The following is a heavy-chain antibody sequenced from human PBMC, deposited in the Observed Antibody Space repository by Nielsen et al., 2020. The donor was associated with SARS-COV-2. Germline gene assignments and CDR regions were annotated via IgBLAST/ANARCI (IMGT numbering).Heavy chain of an antibody. CDR1: GFTFSSYN. J-gene: IGHJ4*02. CDR2: SRSSSGLL. V-gene: IGHV3-21*01. D-gene: IGHD3-22*01. Sequence: ESPKTSCPALGFTFSSYNMNRIRQAPGKVLEGDSSSRSSSGLLDHADSVKGRFTISRDNAKNSLYLQMNSLRAEDTAVYYCARWRYYDSSGYYSAEFVYWGQGALVAVSS. CDR3: ARWRYYDSSGYYSAEFVY.